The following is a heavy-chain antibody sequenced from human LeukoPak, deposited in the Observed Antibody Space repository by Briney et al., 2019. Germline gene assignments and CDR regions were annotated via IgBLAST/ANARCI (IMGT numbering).Heavy chain of an antibody. CDR3: ARDWCGGGSCYYFDH. D-gene: IGHD2-15*01. CDR1: RFTFTDYG. CDR2: IWYDGSGK. Sequence: PVGSLRLSCAASRFTFTDYGMHWVRQPPGKGLEWVALIWYDGSGKYYADSVKGRFTISRDNSKNTLYLQMNSLRAEDTAVYYCARDWCGGGSCYYFDHWGQGTLVTVSS. V-gene: IGHV3-33*01. J-gene: IGHJ4*02.